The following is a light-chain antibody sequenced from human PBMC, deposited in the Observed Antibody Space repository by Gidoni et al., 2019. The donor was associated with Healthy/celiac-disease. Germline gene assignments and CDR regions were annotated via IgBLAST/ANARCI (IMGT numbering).Light chain of an antibody. CDR1: QGISSY. J-gene: IGKJ3*01. CDR2: AAS. V-gene: IGKV1-8*01. Sequence: AIRMTQSPSSLSASTGDRVTITCRASQGISSYLALYQQKPGKAPKLLIYAASTLQSGVPSRFSGSGSGTDFTLTISCLQSEDFATYYCQQYYSYPLGFGPGTKVDIK. CDR3: QQYYSYPLG.